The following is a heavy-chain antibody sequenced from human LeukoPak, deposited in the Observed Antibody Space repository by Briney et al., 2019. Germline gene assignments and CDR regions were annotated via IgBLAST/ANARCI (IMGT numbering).Heavy chain of an antibody. Sequence: SQTLSLTCTVSGGSTSSGDYYWSWIRQPPGKGLEWIGYIYYSGSTYYNPSLKSRVTISVDTSKNQFSLKLSSVTAADTAVYYCAREVSRGYSSTGTLKFFDPWGQGTLVTVSS. D-gene: IGHD5-18*01. J-gene: IGHJ5*02. V-gene: IGHV4-30-4*01. CDR1: GGSTSSGDYY. CDR3: AREVSRGYSSTGTLKFFDP. CDR2: IYYSGST.